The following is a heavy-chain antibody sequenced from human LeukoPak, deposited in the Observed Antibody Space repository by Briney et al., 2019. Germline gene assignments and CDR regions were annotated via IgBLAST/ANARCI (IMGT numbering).Heavy chain of an antibody. V-gene: IGHV3-48*01. J-gene: IGHJ4*02. D-gene: IGHD1-20*01. CDR2: IRSDTKTI. CDR3: VRDYNWVFDY. Sequence: GGSLRLSCAASGFIFANEPMNWVRRTPGKGLVWVAHIRSDTKTIVYADSVKGRFTISRDNARDSLSLQMNSLRVEDTAVYYCVRDYNWVFDYWGQGALVTVSS. CDR1: GFIFANEP.